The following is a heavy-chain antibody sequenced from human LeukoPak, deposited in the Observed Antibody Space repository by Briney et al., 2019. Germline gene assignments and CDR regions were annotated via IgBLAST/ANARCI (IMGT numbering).Heavy chain of an antibody. CDR1: GGSISSYY. J-gene: IGHJ4*02. CDR2: IDDSGGT. CDR3: ARGLSRARRESDY. Sequence: SETLSLTCTVSGGSISSYYWSWIRQPPGKGLEWIGYIDDSGGTSYNPSLKSRVTISIDTSKKQFSLRLTSVAAADTAIYFCARGLSRARRESDYWGQGTLVTVSS. V-gene: IGHV4-59*01.